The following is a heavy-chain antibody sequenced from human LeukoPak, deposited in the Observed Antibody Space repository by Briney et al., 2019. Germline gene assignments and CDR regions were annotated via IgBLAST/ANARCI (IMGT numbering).Heavy chain of an antibody. CDR1: GFTFRSYW. V-gene: IGHV3-7*01. CDR3: ASSTPGY. CDR2: IKQDGSEK. D-gene: IGHD2-15*01. J-gene: IGHJ4*02. Sequence: GGSLRLSCAASGFTFRSYWMSWLRQTPGKRLEWLANIKQDGSEKYYVDSVKGRFTISRDNAKKSLYLQMNSLRAEDTAVYYCASSTPGYWGQGALVTVSS.